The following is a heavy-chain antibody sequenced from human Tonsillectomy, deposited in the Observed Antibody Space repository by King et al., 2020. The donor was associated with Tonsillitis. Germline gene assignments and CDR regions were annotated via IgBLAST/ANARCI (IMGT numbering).Heavy chain of an antibody. CDR2: ISYDGSNK. V-gene: IGHV3-30*18. J-gene: IGHJ6*02. CDR1: GFTFSSYG. D-gene: IGHD2-2*01. Sequence: VQLVESGGGMVQPGRSLRLSCAASGFTFSSYGMHWVRQAPGKGLEWVAVISYDGSNKYYADSVKGRFTISRDNSKNTLYLQMNSLRAEDTAVYYCAKDSLPARSYYYYGMDVWGQGTTVTVSS. CDR3: AKDSLPARSYYYYGMDV.